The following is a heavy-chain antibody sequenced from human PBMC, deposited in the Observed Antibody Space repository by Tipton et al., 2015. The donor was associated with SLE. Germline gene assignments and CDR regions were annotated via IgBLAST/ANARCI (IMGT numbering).Heavy chain of an antibody. CDR2: VSWNNDSI. D-gene: IGHD3-10*01. J-gene: IGHJ3*02. V-gene: IGHV3-9*01. Sequence: RSLRLSCAASGFTFSNYAMHWVRQAPGKGLEWVSGVSWNNDSIGYADSVKGRFTISRDNAKNSLYLQMNSLRPEDTAIYYCAKDIYGSGPRNAFDIWGQGTMVTVSS. CDR3: AKDIYGSGPRNAFDI. CDR1: GFTFSNYA.